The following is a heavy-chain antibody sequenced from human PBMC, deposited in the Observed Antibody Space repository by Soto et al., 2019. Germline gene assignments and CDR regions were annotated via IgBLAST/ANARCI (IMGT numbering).Heavy chain of an antibody. V-gene: IGHV3-23*01. CDR1: GFTFSIYA. CDR3: AKLGSNGWYDAFDI. J-gene: IGHJ3*02. Sequence: PGGSLRLSCAASGFTFSIYAMTWVRQAPGKGLEWDSTISGSGTSAYYADTEKGRFTFTRDNSKNTLHLQMNSLRAVDTALYYCAKLGSNGWYDAFDIWGQGTVGTVSS. D-gene: IGHD6-19*01. CDR2: ISGSGTSA.